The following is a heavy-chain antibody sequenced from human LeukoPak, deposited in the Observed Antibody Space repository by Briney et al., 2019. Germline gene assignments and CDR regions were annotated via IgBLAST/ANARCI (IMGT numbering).Heavy chain of an antibody. V-gene: IGHV4-30-4*08. Sequence: SQTLSLTCTVSGGSISSGDYYWSWIRQPPGKGLEWIGYIYYSGSTYYNPSLKSRVTISVDTSKNQFSLKLSSVTAADTAVYYCARVFGFGERKYPGGVLWFDPWGQGTLVTVSS. CDR3: ARVFGFGERKYPGGVLWFDP. CDR2: IYYSGST. CDR1: GGSISSGDYY. D-gene: IGHD3-10*01. J-gene: IGHJ5*02.